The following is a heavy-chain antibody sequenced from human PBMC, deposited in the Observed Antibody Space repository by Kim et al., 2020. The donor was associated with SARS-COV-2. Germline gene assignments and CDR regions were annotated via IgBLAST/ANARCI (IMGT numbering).Heavy chain of an antibody. CDR1: GYTFTGYY. D-gene: IGHD1-26*01. V-gene: IGHV1-2*02. CDR2: INPNSVGT. CDR3: ARDAWWGYSGNKNWFDP. J-gene: IGHJ5*02. Sequence: ASVKVSCNASGYTFTGYYMHWVRQAPGQGLEWMGWINPNSVGTNYAQKFQGRVTMTRDTSISTAYMELSRLRSDDTAVYYCARDAWWGYSGNKNWFDPWG.